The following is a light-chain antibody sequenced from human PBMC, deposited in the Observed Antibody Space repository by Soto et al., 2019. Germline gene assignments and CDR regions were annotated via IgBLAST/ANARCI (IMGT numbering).Light chain of an antibody. J-gene: IGKJ1*01. V-gene: IGKV1-39*01. CDR2: AAS. CDR1: QSISNY. CDR3: XQSYSTPWT. Sequence: DIQMTQSPSSLSASVGDRVTIPCRASQSISNYLSWYQQIPGKAPKLLIYAASTLRSGVSSRFXXSXXGXXXXXXXXXXXPXDFATYYXXQSYSTPWTFGQGTKVEIK.